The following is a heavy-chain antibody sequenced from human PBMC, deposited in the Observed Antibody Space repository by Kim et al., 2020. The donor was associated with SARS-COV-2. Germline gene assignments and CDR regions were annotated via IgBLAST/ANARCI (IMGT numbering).Heavy chain of an antibody. V-gene: IGHV4-34*01. Sequence: SETLSLTCAVYGGSFSGYYWSWIRQPPGKGLEWIGEINHSGSTNYNPSLKSRVTISVDTSKNQFSLKLSSVTAADTAVYYCARGSITMVRESGGYYYGMDVWGQGTTVTVSS. CDR2: INHSGST. D-gene: IGHD3-10*01. J-gene: IGHJ6*02. CDR3: ARGSITMVRESGGYYYGMDV. CDR1: GGSFSGYY.